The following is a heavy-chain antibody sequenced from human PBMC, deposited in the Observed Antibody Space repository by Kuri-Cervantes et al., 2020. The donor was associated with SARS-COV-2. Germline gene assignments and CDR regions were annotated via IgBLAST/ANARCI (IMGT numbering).Heavy chain of an antibody. D-gene: IGHD3-3*01. CDR3: ARVHGHSVFGF. CDR1: GGTLSSYT. V-gene: IGHV1-8*02. Sequence: ASVKVSCKASGGTLSSYTISWVRQATGQGLKWMGWMNPNSGNTGYAQKFQGRVTMTRNTSISTAYMELSSLRSEDTAFYYCARVHGHSVFGFWGQGTLVTVSS. J-gene: IGHJ4*02. CDR2: MNPNSGNT.